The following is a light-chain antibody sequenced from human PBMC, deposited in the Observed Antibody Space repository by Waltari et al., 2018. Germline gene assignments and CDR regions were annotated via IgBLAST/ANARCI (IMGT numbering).Light chain of an antibody. CDR3: QQYNTYFT. J-gene: IGKJ3*01. CDR2: KTS. V-gene: IGKV1-5*03. Sequence: DIQMTQSPSTLSASVGDRVTITCRASQSVNMWLAWYQQKPGKDPKLLIYKTSSLESGVPFRFSGRGAGTEFTLTISSLQPDDFATYDCQQYNTYFTFGPGTKVDIK. CDR1: QSVNMW.